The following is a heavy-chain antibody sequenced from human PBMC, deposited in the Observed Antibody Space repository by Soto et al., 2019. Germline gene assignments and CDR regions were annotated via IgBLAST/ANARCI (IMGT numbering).Heavy chain of an antibody. V-gene: IGHV3-23*01. J-gene: IGHJ4*02. Sequence: GGSLRLSFAASGFTFSSYTMNWVRQAPGKGLEWVSGINSGGRTYYADSVKGRFTISRDDSKNTLYLQIISLRAEDTAVYYCAKDLRPDGVWDFDYWGQGTLVTVSS. D-gene: IGHD4-17*01. CDR3: AKDLRPDGVWDFDY. CDR2: INSGGRT. CDR1: GFTFSSYT.